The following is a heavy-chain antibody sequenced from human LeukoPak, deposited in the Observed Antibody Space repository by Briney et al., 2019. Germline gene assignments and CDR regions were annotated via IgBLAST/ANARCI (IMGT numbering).Heavy chain of an antibody. CDR2: IGQGERQM. Sequence: GGSLRLSCGASGFAYSTTWMNWVRQAPGKGLEWVANIGQGERQMNYADSVKGRFSISRDNARNSLFLQLNSLRAEDTAVYYCASSYLKHWGQGTLVTVSS. J-gene: IGHJ1*01. V-gene: IGHV3-7*01. CDR3: ASSYLKH. CDR1: GFAYSTTW.